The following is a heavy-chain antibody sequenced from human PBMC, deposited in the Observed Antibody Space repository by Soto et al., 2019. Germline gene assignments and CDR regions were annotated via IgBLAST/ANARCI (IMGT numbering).Heavy chain of an antibody. Sequence: QVQLVQSGAEVKKPGSSVKVSCKASGGTFSSYAISWVRQAPGQGLEWMGGIIPIFGTANYAQKFQGRVTITADXSXSAXYRELSSRRSEDTAVYYCAGPPELTRIYYYYGMDVWGQGTTVTVSS. D-gene: IGHD1-7*01. V-gene: IGHV1-69*12. J-gene: IGHJ6*02. CDR1: GGTFSSYA. CDR3: AGPPELTRIYYYYGMDV. CDR2: IIPIFGTA.